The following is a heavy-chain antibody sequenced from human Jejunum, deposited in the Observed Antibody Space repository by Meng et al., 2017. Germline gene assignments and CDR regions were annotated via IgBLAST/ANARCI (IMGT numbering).Heavy chain of an antibody. D-gene: IGHD3-22*01. J-gene: IGHJ4*02. CDR3: ARERWEDYESRGFDS. CDR2: IHYIGSA. V-gene: IGHV4-30-4*01. CDR1: GGSISSDDYY. Sequence: QLQLQESGSGLVKPSQTLSLTCAVSGGSISSDDYYWSWLRQPPGKGLEWIGYIHYIGSAFYHPALKSRATVSVDTSKNQFSLELKSVTAADTALYYCARERWEDYESRGFDSWGQGTLVTVSS.